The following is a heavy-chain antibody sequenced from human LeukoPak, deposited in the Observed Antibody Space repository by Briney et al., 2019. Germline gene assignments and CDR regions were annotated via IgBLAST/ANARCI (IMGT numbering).Heavy chain of an antibody. CDR3: ARDGDYSSSWHYYYYYMDV. V-gene: IGHV1-46*03. J-gene: IGHJ6*03. Sequence: ASVKVSCKASGYTFTSYYMHRVRQAPGQGLEWMGIINPSGGSTSYAQKFQGRVTMTSDTSTTTVYMELSSLRSEDTAVYYCARDGDYSSSWHYYYYYMDVWGKGTTVTVSS. D-gene: IGHD6-13*01. CDR1: GYTFTSYY. CDR2: INPSGGST.